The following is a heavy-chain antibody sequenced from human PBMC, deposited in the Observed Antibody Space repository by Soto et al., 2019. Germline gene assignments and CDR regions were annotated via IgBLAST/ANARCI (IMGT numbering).Heavy chain of an antibody. V-gene: IGHV1-69*02. D-gene: IGHD3-10*01. Sequence: ASVKVSCKASGGTFSSYTISWARQAPGQGLEWMGRIIPILGITNYAQKFQGRVTITADKSTSTAYMELSSLRSEDTAVYYCAVTYYYGSGSYHYGMDAWGQGTTVTVSS. CDR1: GGTFSSYT. J-gene: IGHJ6*02. CDR3: AVTYYYGSGSYHYGMDA. CDR2: IIPILGIT.